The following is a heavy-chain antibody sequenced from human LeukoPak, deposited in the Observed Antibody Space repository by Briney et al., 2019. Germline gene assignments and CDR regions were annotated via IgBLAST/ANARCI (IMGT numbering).Heavy chain of an antibody. CDR1: GLTLGDWW. CDR2: IGKDGSDK. CDR3: AGGHYGMGV. J-gene: IGHJ6*02. V-gene: IGHV3-7*04. Sequence: PGGSLRLSCAVSGLTLGDWWMTWVRQAPGKGLEWVATIGKDGSDKYYVDSVKGRFTISRDNTKNSLSLRMSSLRAEDTAVYYCAGGHYGMGVWGQGTTVTVSS.